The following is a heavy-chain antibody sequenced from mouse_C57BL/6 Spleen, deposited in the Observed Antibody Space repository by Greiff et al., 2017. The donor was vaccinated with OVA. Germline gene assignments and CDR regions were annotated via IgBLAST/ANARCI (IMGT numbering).Heavy chain of an antibody. CDR3: ASLYDYDGGEFAY. V-gene: IGHV2-3*01. Sequence: VQLQESGPGLVAPSQSLSITCTVSGFSFTSYGVSWVRQPPGKGLEWLGVIWGDGSTTYHSALISRLSISKAKYKSQVFLKLNSRQTDDTATYYCASLYDYDGGEFAYWGQGTLVTVSA. CDR1: GFSFTSYG. J-gene: IGHJ3*01. CDR2: IWGDGST. D-gene: IGHD2-4*01.